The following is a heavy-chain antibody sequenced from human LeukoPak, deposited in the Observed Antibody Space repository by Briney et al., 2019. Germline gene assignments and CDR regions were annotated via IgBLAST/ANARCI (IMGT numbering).Heavy chain of an antibody. D-gene: IGHD3-10*01. CDR1: GFTFSSYS. J-gene: IGHJ4*02. CDR2: ISSSSSYI. Sequence: GGSLRLSCAASGFTFSSYSMNWVRQAPGKGLEWVSSISSSSSYIYYADSVKGRFTIPRDNAKNSLYLQMNSLRAEDTAVYYCARVSGSGSYFGYWGQGTLVTVSS. V-gene: IGHV3-21*01. CDR3: ARVSGSGSYFGY.